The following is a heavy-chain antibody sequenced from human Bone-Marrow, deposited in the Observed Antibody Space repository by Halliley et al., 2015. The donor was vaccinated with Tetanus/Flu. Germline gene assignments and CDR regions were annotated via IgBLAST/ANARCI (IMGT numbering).Heavy chain of an antibody. D-gene: IGHD2-21*01. J-gene: IGHJ3*01. CDR1: GGSISGYY. CDR2: VYHGASA. CDR3: ARDDDVVVRGAIHF. V-gene: IGHV4-59*01. Sequence: GLVKPSETLSLTCTVSGGSISGYYWSWIRQPPGKGLEWIGSVYHGASADYNPSVKTRVTISVDTSQNQLFLRLTSVTAADTAVYYCARDDDVVVRGAIHFWGQWTVVTVSS.